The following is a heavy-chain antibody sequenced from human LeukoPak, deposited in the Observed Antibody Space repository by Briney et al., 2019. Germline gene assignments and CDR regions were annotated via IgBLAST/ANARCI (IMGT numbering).Heavy chain of an antibody. CDR2: IYTSGST. J-gene: IGHJ4*02. CDR3: AREVSTHPHGYFDY. V-gene: IGHV4-4*09. Sequence: SETLSLTCTVSGGSISSYYWSWIRQPPGKGLEWIWYIYTSGSTNYNPSLKSRVTISVDTSKNQFSLKLSSVTAADTAVYYCAREVSTHPHGYFDYWGQGTLVTVFS. CDR1: GGSISSYY.